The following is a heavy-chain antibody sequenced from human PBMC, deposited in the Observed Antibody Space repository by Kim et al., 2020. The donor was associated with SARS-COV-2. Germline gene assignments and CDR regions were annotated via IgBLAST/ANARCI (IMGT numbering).Heavy chain of an antibody. J-gene: IGHJ6*03. Sequence: SETLSLTCAVYGGSFSGYYWSWIRQPPGKGLEWIGEINHSGSTNYNPSLKSRVTISVDTSKNQFSLKLSSVTAADTAVYYCARLRQGIVVVVAVYYYYYYMDVWGKGTTVTVSS. CDR2: INHSGST. CDR1: GGSFSGYY. V-gene: IGHV4-34*01. CDR3: ARLRQGIVVVVAVYYYYYYMDV. D-gene: IGHD2-15*01.